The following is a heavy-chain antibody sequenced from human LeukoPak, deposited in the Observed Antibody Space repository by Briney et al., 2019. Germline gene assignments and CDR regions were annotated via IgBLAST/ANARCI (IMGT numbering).Heavy chain of an antibody. CDR1: GGSFSGYY. D-gene: IGHD3-9*01. J-gene: IGHJ4*02. Sequence: SETLSLTCAVYGGSFSGYYWSWIRQPPGKGLEWIGEINHSGSTNYNPSLKSRVTISVDTSKNQFSLKLSSVTAADTAVYCCARRRRIITIFGGREGDFDYWGQGTLVTVSS. CDR2: INHSGST. CDR3: ARRRRIITIFGGREGDFDY. V-gene: IGHV4-34*01.